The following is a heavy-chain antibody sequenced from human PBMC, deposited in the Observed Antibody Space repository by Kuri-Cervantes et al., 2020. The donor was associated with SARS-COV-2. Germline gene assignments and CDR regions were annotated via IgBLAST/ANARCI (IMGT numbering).Heavy chain of an antibody. Sequence: GGSLRLSCAASGFTVSSNYMSWVRQAPGKGLEWVSVIYSGGSTYYADSVKGRFTISGDNSKNTLYLQMNSLRAEDTAVYYCAIAAAEFFDYWGQGTLVTVSS. J-gene: IGHJ4*02. V-gene: IGHV3-53*01. CDR3: AIAAAEFFDY. D-gene: IGHD6-13*01. CDR2: IYSGGST. CDR1: GFTVSSNY.